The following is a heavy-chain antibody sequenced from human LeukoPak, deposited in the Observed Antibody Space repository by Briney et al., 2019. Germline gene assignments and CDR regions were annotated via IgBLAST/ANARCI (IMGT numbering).Heavy chain of an antibody. J-gene: IGHJ4*02. V-gene: IGHV1-69*05. CDR1: GGTFTSYA. D-gene: IGHD3-3*01. CDR3: ARAPATVPFGFDY. Sequence: ASVKVSCKASGGTFTSYAICWVRQAPGQGLEWMGGIFPLFGTANYVQKCQGRVTMTTDKSTSTAYTELSSLGSEDTAVYYCARAPATVPFGFDYWGQGTLVTVSS. CDR2: IFPLFGTA.